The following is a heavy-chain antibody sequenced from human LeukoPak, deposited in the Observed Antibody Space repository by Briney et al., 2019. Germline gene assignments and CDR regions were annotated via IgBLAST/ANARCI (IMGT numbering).Heavy chain of an antibody. J-gene: IGHJ5*02. CDR1: GYTFTSRY. V-gene: IGHV1-46*01. CDR2: INPSGGST. CDR3: ARAGGRSWFNP. Sequence: ASVKVSCKASGYTFTSRYMHWVRQAPGQGLEWMGIINPSGGSTSYAQKFQGRVTMTTDTSMSTAYMELSRLTSDDTAVYYCARAGGRSWFNPWGQGTLVTVSS.